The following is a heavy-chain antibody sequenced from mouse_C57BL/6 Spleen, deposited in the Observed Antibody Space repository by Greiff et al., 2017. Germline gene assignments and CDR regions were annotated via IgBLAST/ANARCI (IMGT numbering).Heavy chain of an antibody. CDR2: IWSGGST. J-gene: IGHJ2*01. CDR3: ASLTGTNY. CDR1: CFSFTSQG. Sequence: QPQQSGPCPVQPSQSLSITRTVSCFSFTSQGVHWVRQSPRKGLEWLGVIWSGGSTDYNAAFISRLSISKDNSKSQVFFKMNSLQADDTAIYYCASLTGTNYWGQGTTLTVSS. D-gene: IGHD4-1*01. V-gene: IGHV2-2*01.